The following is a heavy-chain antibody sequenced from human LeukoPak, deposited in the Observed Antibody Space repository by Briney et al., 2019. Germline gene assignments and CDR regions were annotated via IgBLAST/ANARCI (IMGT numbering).Heavy chain of an antibody. CDR1: GFTFSSYS. CDR3: ARDLYDFWSGFDI. J-gene: IGHJ3*02. V-gene: IGHV3-21*01. D-gene: IGHD3-3*01. CDR2: ISSSSSYI. Sequence: GGSLRLSCAASGFTFSSYSMNWVRQAPGKGLEWVSSISSSSSYIYYADSVKGRFTISRDNAKNSLYLQMNSLRAEGTAVYYCARDLYDFWSGFDIWGQGTMVTVSS.